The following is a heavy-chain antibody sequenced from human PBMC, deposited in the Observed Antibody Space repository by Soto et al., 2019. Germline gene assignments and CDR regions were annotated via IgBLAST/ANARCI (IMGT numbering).Heavy chain of an antibody. CDR2: IYYSGST. Sequence: SETLSLTCTVSGGSISSGGYYWSWIRQHPGKGLEWIGYIYYSGSTYYNPSLKSRVTISVDTSKNQFSLKLSSVTAADTAVYYCAGNNGSGSYYANYWGQGTLVTVSS. J-gene: IGHJ4*02. CDR1: GGSISSGGYY. D-gene: IGHD3-10*01. CDR3: AGNNGSGSYYANY. V-gene: IGHV4-31*03.